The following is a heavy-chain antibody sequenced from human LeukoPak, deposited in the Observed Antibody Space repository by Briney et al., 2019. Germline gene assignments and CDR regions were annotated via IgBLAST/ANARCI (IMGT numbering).Heavy chain of an antibody. V-gene: IGHV3-7*03. Sequence: GGSLRLSCAASGFTFSSYWMTWVRQAPGKGLEGVANIKQDGSEKYYVDSVKGRFTISRDNAKNLLYLQTNSLRADDTAMYFCARGSSLRFGDRWGQGTLVTVSS. CDR3: ARGSSLRFGDR. CDR1: GFTFSSYW. CDR2: IKQDGSEK. J-gene: IGHJ4*02. D-gene: IGHD3-10*01.